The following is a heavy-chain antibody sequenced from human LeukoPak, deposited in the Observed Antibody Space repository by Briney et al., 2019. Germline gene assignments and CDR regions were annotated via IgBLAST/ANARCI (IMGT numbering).Heavy chain of an antibody. D-gene: IGHD1-26*01. Sequence: GSSVKVSCKASGNSFSNYAFTWVRQAPGQEFEWMGEISPLLGTTKYAQNSQGRVTITADDSTSTTYMELSSLRSEDTAVYFCARNLEDTPVGYWGQGTQVTVSS. J-gene: IGHJ4*02. CDR3: ARNLEDTPVGY. V-gene: IGHV1-69*01. CDR1: GNSFSNYA. CDR2: ISPLLGTT.